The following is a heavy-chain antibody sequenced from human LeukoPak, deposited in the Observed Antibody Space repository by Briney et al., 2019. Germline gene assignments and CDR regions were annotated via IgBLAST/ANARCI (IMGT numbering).Heavy chain of an antibody. CDR1: GFTFSTYG. V-gene: IGHV3-23*01. CDR2: ICGSGETT. Sequence: GGSLRLSCAASGFTFSTYGMSWVRQAPGKGLEWVAIICGSGETTIYGASVKGRLTISRDTSKNTVYLQMNSLSGEDTAVYYCSKGAPVGGTRHFLYWGQRTLVTVSS. D-gene: IGHD1-26*01. CDR3: SKGAPVGGTRHFLY. J-gene: IGHJ4*02.